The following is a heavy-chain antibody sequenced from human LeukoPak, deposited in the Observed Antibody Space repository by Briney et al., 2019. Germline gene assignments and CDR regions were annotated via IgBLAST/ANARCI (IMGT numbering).Heavy chain of an antibody. CDR1: GGSISSYY. CDR3: ARSTGWLNGH. Sequence: SETLSLTCTVSGGSISSYYWSWIRQPPGKGLEWIGYIYYSGSTNYNPSLKSRVTISVDTSKNQFSLKLSSVTPEDSAVYYCARSTGWLNGHWGQGTLVTVSS. V-gene: IGHV4-59*12. D-gene: IGHD2-8*02. J-gene: IGHJ4*02. CDR2: IYYSGST.